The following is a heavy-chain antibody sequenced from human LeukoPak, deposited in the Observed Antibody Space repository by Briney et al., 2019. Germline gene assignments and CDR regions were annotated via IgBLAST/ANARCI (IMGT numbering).Heavy chain of an antibody. CDR2: IYYSGST. J-gene: IGHJ4*02. CDR3: AGYGGSTV. Sequence: SETLSLTCTVSGGSISSSSSYSGWIRPPPGKGMEWIGSIYYSGSTYYNPSLKSRVTICVDASKNQFSLKLSSVTAADTGVYFCAGYGGSTVWGQGTMVSVSS. CDR1: GGSISSSSSY. D-gene: IGHD4-23*01. V-gene: IGHV4-39*01.